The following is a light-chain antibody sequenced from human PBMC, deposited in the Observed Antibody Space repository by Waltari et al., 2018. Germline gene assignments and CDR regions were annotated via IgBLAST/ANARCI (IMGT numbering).Light chain of an antibody. CDR2: GAS. CDR3: QQYGSSPYT. Sequence: DIVLTQSPGTLSLSQGERATLSCRASQSVSGSYLAWYQHKPGQAPRLLIYGASSRATGIADRFSGSGSGTDFTLTISRLEPEDFAVYYGQQYGSSPYTFGQGTKLEIK. J-gene: IGKJ2*01. V-gene: IGKV3-20*01. CDR1: QSVSGSY.